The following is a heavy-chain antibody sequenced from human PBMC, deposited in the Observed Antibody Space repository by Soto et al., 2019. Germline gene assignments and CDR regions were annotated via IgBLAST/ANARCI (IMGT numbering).Heavy chain of an antibody. CDR1: GFTFSSYS. D-gene: IGHD3-3*01. Sequence: EVQLVESGGGLVKPGGSLRLSCAASGFTFSSYSMNWVRQAPGKGLEWVSSISSSSSYIYYADSVKGRFTISRDNAKNSLYLQRNSLRAEDTAVYYCARVHITIFGVVIMDDAFAIWGQGTMVTVSS. CDR2: ISSSSSYI. V-gene: IGHV3-21*01. CDR3: ARVHITIFGVVIMDDAFAI. J-gene: IGHJ3*02.